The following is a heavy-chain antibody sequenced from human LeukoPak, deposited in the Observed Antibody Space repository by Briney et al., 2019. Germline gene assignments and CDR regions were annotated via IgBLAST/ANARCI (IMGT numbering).Heavy chain of an antibody. Sequence: GGSLRLSCAASGFTLSNYEMNWVRQAPGKGLEWVSYISSSGGTKYYADSVKGRFTISRDNAKNSLYLQMNSLRAEDTAVYHCARVGVFGYCSSTSCGWTFDPWGQGTLVTVSS. CDR1: GFTLSNYE. V-gene: IGHV3-48*03. CDR2: ISSSGGTK. D-gene: IGHD2-2*01. CDR3: ARVGVFGYCSSTSCGWTFDP. J-gene: IGHJ5*02.